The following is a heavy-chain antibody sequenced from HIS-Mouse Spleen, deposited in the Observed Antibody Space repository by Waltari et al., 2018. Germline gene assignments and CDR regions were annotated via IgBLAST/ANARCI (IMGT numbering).Heavy chain of an antibody. CDR1: GFTFGSYW. V-gene: IGHV3-7*01. CDR2: IKQDGSEK. Sequence: EVQLVESGGGLVQPGGSLRLSCAASGFTFGSYWMSWVRQAPGKGLEWVANIKQDGSEKYYVDSVKGRFTISRDNAKNSLYLQMNRLRAEDTAVYYCAREGDSGSYFDYWGQGTLVTVSS. J-gene: IGHJ4*03. D-gene: IGHD1-26*01. CDR3: AREGDSGSYFDY.